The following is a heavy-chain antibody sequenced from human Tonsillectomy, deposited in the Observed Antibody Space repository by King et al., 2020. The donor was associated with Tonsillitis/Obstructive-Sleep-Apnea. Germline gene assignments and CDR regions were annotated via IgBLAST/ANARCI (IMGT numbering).Heavy chain of an antibody. CDR3: AGAAYCMGGTCYSLAY. D-gene: IGHD2-15*01. Sequence: VQLVESGGGLVQPGGSLRLSCAASGFTVSTNYMSWVRQAPGKGLEWVSVIYSGGSTYYADSRKGRFTTSRNNFKNTLYLQMNSLRAEDTAVYYCAGAAYCMGGTCYSLAYWGQGTLVTVSS. CDR1: GFTVSTNY. V-gene: IGHV3-66*01. J-gene: IGHJ4*02. CDR2: IYSGGST.